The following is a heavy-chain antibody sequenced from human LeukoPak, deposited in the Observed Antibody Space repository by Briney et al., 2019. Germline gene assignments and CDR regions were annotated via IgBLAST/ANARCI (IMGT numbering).Heavy chain of an antibody. CDR1: GYTFTSYD. D-gene: IGHD1-26*01. J-gene: IGHJ4*02. Sequence: GASVKVSCKASGYTFTSYDINWVRQATGQGLEWMGWMNPNSGNTGYAQKFQGRVTITRNTSISTAYMELSSLRSEDTAVYYCARGFLPRTMGAPTIYYFDYWGQGALVTVSS. CDR2: MNPNSGNT. V-gene: IGHV1-8*03. CDR3: ARGFLPRTMGAPTIYYFDY.